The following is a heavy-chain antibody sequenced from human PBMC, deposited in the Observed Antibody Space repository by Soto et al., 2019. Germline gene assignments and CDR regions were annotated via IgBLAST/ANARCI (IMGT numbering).Heavy chain of an antibody. CDR1: GFTFSSFW. V-gene: IGHV3-74*01. CDR3: ARTITDLDY. D-gene: IGHD3-16*01. Sequence: GGSLRLSCAASGFTFSSFWMHWVRQAPGEGLVWVSRINGDGSTTTYADSVKGRFTISRDNAKNTLYLQMNSLRAEDTAVYYCARTITDLDYWGQGTLVTVSS. CDR2: INGDGSTT. J-gene: IGHJ4*02.